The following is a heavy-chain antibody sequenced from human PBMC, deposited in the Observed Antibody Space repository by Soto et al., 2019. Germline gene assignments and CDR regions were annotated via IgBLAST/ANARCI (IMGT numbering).Heavy chain of an antibody. CDR3: ARGMIAAAGTEFYYYGMDV. CDR2: ISSSSSYI. D-gene: IGHD6-13*01. V-gene: IGHV3-21*01. J-gene: IGHJ6*02. CDR1: GFTFSSYS. Sequence: EVQLVESGGGLVKPGGSLRLSCAASGFTFSSYSMNWVHQAPGKGLEWASSISSSSSYIYYADSVKGRFTISRDNAKNSLYLQMNSLRAEDTAVYYCARGMIAAAGTEFYYYGMDVWGQGTTVTVSS.